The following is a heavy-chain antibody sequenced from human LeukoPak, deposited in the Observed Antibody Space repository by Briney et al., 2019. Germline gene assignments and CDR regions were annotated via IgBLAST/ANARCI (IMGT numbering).Heavy chain of an antibody. CDR2: IKQDGSEK. CDR1: GFTFSGYW. Sequence: PGGSLRLSCAASGFTFSGYWMSWVRQAPGKGLEWVANIKQDGSEKYYVDSVKGRFTISRDNAKNSLYLQMNSLRAEDTAVYYCARDRCSSNSCYFRGFDPWGQGTLVTVSS. J-gene: IGHJ5*02. CDR3: ARDRCSSNSCYFRGFDP. V-gene: IGHV3-7*01. D-gene: IGHD2-2*01.